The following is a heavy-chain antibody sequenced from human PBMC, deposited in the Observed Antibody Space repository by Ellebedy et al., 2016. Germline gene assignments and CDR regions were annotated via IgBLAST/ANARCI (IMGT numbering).Heavy chain of an antibody. J-gene: IGHJ6*02. Sequence: GESLKIPCAASGFIFSNYAMYWVRQAPGKGLEWVAVISYDGGNKYYADSVKGRFTISRDNSKNTLYLQMNSLRAEDTAVYYCARAYGSGTSEYFYGMDVWGQGTTVTVSS. CDR3: ARAYGSGTSEYFYGMDV. D-gene: IGHD3-10*01. V-gene: IGHV3-30-3*01. CDR2: ISYDGGNK. CDR1: GFIFSNYA.